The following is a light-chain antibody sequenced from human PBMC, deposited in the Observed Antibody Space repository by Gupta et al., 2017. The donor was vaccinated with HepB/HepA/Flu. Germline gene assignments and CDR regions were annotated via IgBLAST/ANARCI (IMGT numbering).Light chain of an antibody. CDR3: QAWDSSTVV. Sequence: SYEPTQPPSVSVSPGQTASITCSGDKLGDKYACWYHQKPGQSPVLVIYQDNKRPSGIPERFSGSYSGNTATLTISGTQAMDEADYYCQAWDSSTVVFGGGTKLTVL. CDR2: QDN. V-gene: IGLV3-1*01. J-gene: IGLJ2*01. CDR1: KLGDKY.